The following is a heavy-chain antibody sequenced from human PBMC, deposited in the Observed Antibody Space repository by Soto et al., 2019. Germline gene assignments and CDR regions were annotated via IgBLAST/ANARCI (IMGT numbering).Heavy chain of an antibody. CDR3: ARDLYYSSGRYFDHDAFDI. CDR2: ISPHNDRT. J-gene: IGHJ3*02. Sequence: QVQLVQSGADVKKPGASVKVSCKASGYNFTSYGISWVRQAPGQGLEWMGWISPHNDRTKYARRFQDRVTMTTETPTSTVYMELGSLRSADTAVYYCARDLYYSSGRYFDHDAFDIWGQGTVVTVSS. CDR1: GYNFTSYG. V-gene: IGHV1-18*01. D-gene: IGHD6-19*01.